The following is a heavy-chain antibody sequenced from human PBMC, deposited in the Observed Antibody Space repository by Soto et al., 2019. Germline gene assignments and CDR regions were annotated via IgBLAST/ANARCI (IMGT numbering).Heavy chain of an antibody. CDR3: ANSPLYGDYDSVDY. D-gene: IGHD4-17*01. Sequence: GSLRLCSAGSGLSLSSYAMSWVRQAPGKGLEWVSAISGSGGSKYYADSVKGRFTISRDNSKNTLYLQMNSLRAEDTAVYYCANSPLYGDYDSVDYWGQGTLVTGSS. J-gene: IGHJ4*02. CDR1: GLSLSSYA. CDR2: ISGSGGSK. V-gene: IGHV3-23*01.